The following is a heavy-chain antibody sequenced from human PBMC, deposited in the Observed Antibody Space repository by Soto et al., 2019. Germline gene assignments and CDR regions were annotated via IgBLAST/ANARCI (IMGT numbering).Heavy chain of an antibody. CDR3: ARDKENDFYGSGSPNWFDP. J-gene: IGHJ5*02. Sequence: PSVKVSCKASGYTFTSHAMHWVCQAPGQRLEWMGWINAGNGNTKYSQKFQGRVTITRDTSASTAYMELSSLRSEDTAVYYCARDKENDFYGSGSPNWFDPWGQGTLVTVSS. D-gene: IGHD3-10*01. CDR2: INAGNGNT. V-gene: IGHV1-3*01. CDR1: GYTFTSHA.